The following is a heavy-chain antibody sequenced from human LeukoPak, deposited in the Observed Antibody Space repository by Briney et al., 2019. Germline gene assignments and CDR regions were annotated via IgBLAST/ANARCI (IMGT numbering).Heavy chain of an antibody. Sequence: GGSLRLSCAASGFTFSSYAMSWVRQAPGKGLEWVSAISGSGGSTYYADSVKGRFTISRDNSKNTLYLQMNSLRAEGTAVYYCAKRYCSGGSCYMGFDYWGQGTLVTVSS. CDR3: AKRYCSGGSCYMGFDY. D-gene: IGHD2-15*01. CDR2: ISGSGGST. V-gene: IGHV3-23*01. J-gene: IGHJ4*02. CDR1: GFTFSSYA.